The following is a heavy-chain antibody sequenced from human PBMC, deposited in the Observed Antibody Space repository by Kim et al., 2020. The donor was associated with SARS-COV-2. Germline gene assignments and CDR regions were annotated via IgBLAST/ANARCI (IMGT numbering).Heavy chain of an antibody. Sequence: SETLSLTCAVYGGSFSGYYWSWIRQPPGKGLEWIGEINHSGSTNYTPSLKSRVTISVDTSTNPFSLKLSSVTAADTAVYYWAPRSGSGYYYDYWGQGTLVTVSS. CDR3: APRSGSGYYYDY. CDR1: GGSFSGYY. CDR2: INHSGST. V-gene: IGHV4-34*01. J-gene: IGHJ4*02. D-gene: IGHD3-22*01.